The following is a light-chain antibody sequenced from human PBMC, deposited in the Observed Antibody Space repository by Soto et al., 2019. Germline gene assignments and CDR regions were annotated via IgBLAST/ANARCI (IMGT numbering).Light chain of an antibody. V-gene: IGKV4-1*01. CDR2: WAS. CDR3: QQYYTTPSPT. J-gene: IGKJ4*01. CDR1: QSVLYSSNNKNY. Sequence: DIVMTQSPDSLAVSLGEWATINCKSSQSVLYSSNNKNYLAWYQQKPGQPPKLLIYWASTRESGVPDRFSGSGSETDFTLTISSLQAEDVAVYHCQQYYTTPSPTFGGGTKVEIK.